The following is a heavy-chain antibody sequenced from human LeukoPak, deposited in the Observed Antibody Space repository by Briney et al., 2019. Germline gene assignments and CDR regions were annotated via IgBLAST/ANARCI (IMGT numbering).Heavy chain of an antibody. CDR1: GFTFINYG. CDR2: IRYDGSNK. CDR3: ARDEGIAWYYYYYYMDV. Sequence: QTGGSLRLSCVASGFTFINYGMHWVRQAPGKGLEWVAFIRYDGSNKYYADSVKGRFTISRDNSKNSLYLQMNSLRAEDTAVYYCARDEGIAWYYYYYYMDVWGKGTTVTVSS. V-gene: IGHV3-30*02. J-gene: IGHJ6*03. D-gene: IGHD3-10*01.